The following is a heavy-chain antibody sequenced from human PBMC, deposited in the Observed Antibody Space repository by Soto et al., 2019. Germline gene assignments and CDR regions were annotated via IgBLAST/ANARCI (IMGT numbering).Heavy chain of an antibody. V-gene: IGHV3-15*01. Sequence: GGSLRLSCAASGFTFSNAWMSWVRQAPGKGLEWVGRIKSKTDGGTTDYAAPVKGRFTISRDDSKNTLYLQMNSLKTEDTALYYCTTLGWELMEPGGMDVWGQGTTVTVSS. CDR1: GFTFSNAW. J-gene: IGHJ6*02. CDR2: IKSKTDGGTT. D-gene: IGHD1-26*01. CDR3: TTLGWELMEPGGMDV.